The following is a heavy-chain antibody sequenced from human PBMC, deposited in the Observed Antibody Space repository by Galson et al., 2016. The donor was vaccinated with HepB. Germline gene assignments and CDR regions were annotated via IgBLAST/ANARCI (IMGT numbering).Heavy chain of an antibody. V-gene: IGHV3-9*01. D-gene: IGHD6-19*01. CDR1: GFTFDDHG. CDR3: AKDIEAWRIAVTGYFDY. CDR2: ISWNSGSI. Sequence: SLRLSCAGSGFTFDDHGMHWVRQAPGKGLEWVSSISWNSGSIAYADSVKGRFTISRDNAKNSLYLHMNSLRPEDTALYCCAKDIEAWRIAVTGYFDYWGQGTLVTVSS. J-gene: IGHJ4*02.